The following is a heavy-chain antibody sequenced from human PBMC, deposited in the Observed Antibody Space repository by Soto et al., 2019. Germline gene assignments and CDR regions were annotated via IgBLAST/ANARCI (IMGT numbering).Heavy chain of an antibody. CDR3: ATGGSGVFDY. J-gene: IGHJ4*02. CDR1: GFAVSSNY. D-gene: IGHD6-19*01. Sequence: ESGGGLVQPGGSLRLSCAASGFAVSSNYMTWVRQAPGKGLEWVSVVHSGGGTYYADSVKDRFTLSRDNSKNAVYLQMTSLRAEDTALYYCATGGSGVFDYWGQGTLVTVSS. CDR2: VHSGGGT. V-gene: IGHV3-66*01.